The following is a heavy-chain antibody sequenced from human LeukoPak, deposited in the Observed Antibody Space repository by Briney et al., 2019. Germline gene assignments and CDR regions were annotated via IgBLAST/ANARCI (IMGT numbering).Heavy chain of an antibody. J-gene: IGHJ3*02. D-gene: IGHD3-16*01. CDR1: GGIFSSYA. CDR3: ARAPDGGAFDI. V-gene: IGHV1-69*04. CDR2: IIPIHGTA. Sequence: ASVKGSCKPSGGIFSSYAISWVGQAPGQGLEWMGRIIPIHGTANYAQKFQGRVTTTADKSTSTAYMELSSLRSEDTAVYYCARAPDGGAFDIWGQGTMVTVSS.